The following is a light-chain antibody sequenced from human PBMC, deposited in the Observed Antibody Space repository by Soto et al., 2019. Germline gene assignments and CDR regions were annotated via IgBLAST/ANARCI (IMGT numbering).Light chain of an antibody. CDR2: DVT. V-gene: IGLV2-14*03. Sequence: QSVLTQPASVSGSPGQSSTISCTGTSSDIGTYNHVSWYQKHPGQAPILIIYDVTDRPSGVSNRFSGSKSGNTASLTISGLQAEDEAEYYCSSYTSASTSVVFGGGTQLTVL. CDR3: SSYTSASTSVV. J-gene: IGLJ2*01. CDR1: SSDIGTYNH.